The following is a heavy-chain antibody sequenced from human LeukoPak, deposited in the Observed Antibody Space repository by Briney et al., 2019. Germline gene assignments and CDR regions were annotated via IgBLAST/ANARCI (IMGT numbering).Heavy chain of an antibody. Sequence: SETLSLICTVSGGSINSYYWSWIRQPPGKGLESIGYISYSGSTNYNPSLKSRVTISVDMSKNQFSLKLSSETAADKAIYYCASGPTTDYFDVWGQGTLVTVSS. V-gene: IGHV4-59*08. J-gene: IGHJ4*02. CDR1: GGSINSYY. CDR2: ISYSGST. CDR3: ASGPTTDYFDV. D-gene: IGHD4-17*01.